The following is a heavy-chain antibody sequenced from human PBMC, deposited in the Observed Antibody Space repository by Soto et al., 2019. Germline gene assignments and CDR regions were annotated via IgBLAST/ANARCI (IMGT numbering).Heavy chain of an antibody. CDR3: AKRPIAVAGTHFDY. V-gene: IGHV3-23*01. D-gene: IGHD6-19*01. CDR2: ISGSGGST. Sequence: EVQLLESGGDLVQPGGSLRLSCAASGFTFSGYAMSWVRQAPGKGLEWVSAISGSGGSTYYADSLKDRFTISRDNSKNTLYLQMNSLRAEDTAVYYCAKRPIAVAGTHFDYWGQGNLVTVSS. CDR1: GFTFSGYA. J-gene: IGHJ4*02.